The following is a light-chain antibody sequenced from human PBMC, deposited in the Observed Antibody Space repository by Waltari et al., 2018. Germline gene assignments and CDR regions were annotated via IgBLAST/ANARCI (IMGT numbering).Light chain of an antibody. CDR2: DVT. Sequence: QSALTQPASVSGSPGQSITMPCAGTSPDIGGYNFVSWYQHHPGKTPKLIIYDVTNRPSGVSNRFSGSKTVNTAYLTISGLRAEDEADYYCSSYTSSITVIFGGGTKVTVL. CDR1: SPDIGGYNF. V-gene: IGLV2-14*03. J-gene: IGLJ2*01. CDR3: SSYTSSITVI.